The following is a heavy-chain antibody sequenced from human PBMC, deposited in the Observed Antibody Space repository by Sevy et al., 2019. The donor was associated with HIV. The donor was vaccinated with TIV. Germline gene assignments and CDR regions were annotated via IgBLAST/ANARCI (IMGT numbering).Heavy chain of an antibody. Sequence: GGSLRLSCAASRFTVNNNYMTWVRQAPGKGLEGISIIYSDATTYHADSVKDRFNISRDISKNMLYLQMNNLRVEETAVYYCARGKTGYGYALSYWGQGTLVTVSS. CDR1: RFTVNNNY. CDR2: IYSDATT. J-gene: IGHJ4*02. CDR3: ARGKTGYGYALSY. D-gene: IGHD5-18*01. V-gene: IGHV3-66*01.